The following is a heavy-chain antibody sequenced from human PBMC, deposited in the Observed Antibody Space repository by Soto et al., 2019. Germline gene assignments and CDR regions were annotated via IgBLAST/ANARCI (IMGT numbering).Heavy chain of an antibody. D-gene: IGHD5-12*01. J-gene: IGHJ4*02. CDR1: GGSISSYY. CDR2: IYYSGST. CDR3: ARPYGSSFDY. Sequence: QVQLQESGPGLVKPSETLSLTCTLSGGSISSYYWSWIRQPPGKGLEWIGYIYYSGSTNYNPSLKPRVTISVDTSKNHCSLKLNSVTAADTAVYYCARPYGSSFDYWGQGTLVTVSS. V-gene: IGHV4-59*08.